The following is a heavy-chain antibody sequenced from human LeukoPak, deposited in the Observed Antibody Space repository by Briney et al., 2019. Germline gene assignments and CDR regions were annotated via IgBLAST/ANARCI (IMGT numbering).Heavy chain of an antibody. CDR3: ARGSSGSYYGGVFDY. Sequence: GESLKISCKGSGYRFTSYWIGWVRQMPGKGLEWMGIIYPGDSDTRYSPSFQGQVTISADKSISTAYLQWSSLKASDTAMYYCARGSSGSYYGGVFDYWGQGTLVTVSS. CDR2: IYPGDSDT. J-gene: IGHJ4*02. V-gene: IGHV5-51*01. D-gene: IGHD1-26*01. CDR1: GYRFTSYW.